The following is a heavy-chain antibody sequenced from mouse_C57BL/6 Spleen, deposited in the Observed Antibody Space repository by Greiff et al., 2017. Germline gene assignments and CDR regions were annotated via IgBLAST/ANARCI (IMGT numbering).Heavy chain of an antibody. V-gene: IGHV3-6*01. CDR2: ISYDGSN. J-gene: IGHJ4*01. D-gene: IGHD1-1*01. Sequence: VQLQQSGPGLVKPSQSLSLTCSVTGYSITSGYYWNWIRQFPGNKLEWMGYISYDGSNNYNPSLKNRISITRDTSKNQFFLKLNSVTTEDTATYYCARDYYGTLYAMDYWGQGTSVTVSS. CDR3: ARDYYGTLYAMDY. CDR1: GYSITSGYY.